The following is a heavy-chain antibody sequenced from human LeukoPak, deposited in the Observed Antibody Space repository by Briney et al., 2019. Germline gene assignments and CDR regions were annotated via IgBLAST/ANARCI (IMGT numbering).Heavy chain of an antibody. Sequence: GRSLRLSCAASGFTFSSYGVHWVRQAPGKGLEWVGNIQQDGSGKEYVDAVKGRFTISRENAKNSLYLQMNSLRAEDTAMYYCARESTRGRFLGWFPYWFFDLWGRGTLVSVSS. CDR2: IQQDGSGK. V-gene: IGHV3-7*01. J-gene: IGHJ2*01. CDR3: ARESTRGRFLGWFPYWFFDL. D-gene: IGHD3-3*01. CDR1: GFTFSSYG.